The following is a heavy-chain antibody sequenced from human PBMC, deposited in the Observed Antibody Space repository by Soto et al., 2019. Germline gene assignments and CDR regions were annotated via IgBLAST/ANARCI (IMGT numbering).Heavy chain of an antibody. Sequence: PGGSLRLSCTASGFTFSSYWMSWVRQAPGKGLEWVANIKQDGSEKYYVDSVKGRFTISRDNAKNSLYLQMNSLRAEDTAVYYCARDVGPLGSGYFDYWGQGTLVTVSS. D-gene: IGHD2-15*01. CDR3: ARDVGPLGSGYFDY. CDR1: GFTFSSYW. V-gene: IGHV3-7*01. J-gene: IGHJ4*02. CDR2: IKQDGSEK.